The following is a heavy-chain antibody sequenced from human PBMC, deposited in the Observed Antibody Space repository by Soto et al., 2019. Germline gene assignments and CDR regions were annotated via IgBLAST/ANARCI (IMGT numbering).Heavy chain of an antibody. V-gene: IGHV4-34*01. CDR2: INHSGST. CDR1: GGSFSGYY. CDR3: ARDVYYGGFSLGY. J-gene: IGHJ4*01. D-gene: IGHD4-17*01. Sequence: PSETLSLTCAVYGGSFSGYYWSWIRQPPGKGLEWIGEINHSGSTKYNPSLESRVTMSMDESRNQLSLEIRSMTAADTAVYYCARDVYYGGFSLGYWGHGILVTVSS.